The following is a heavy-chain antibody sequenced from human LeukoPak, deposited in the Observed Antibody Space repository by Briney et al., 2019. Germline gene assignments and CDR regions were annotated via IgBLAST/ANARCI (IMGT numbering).Heavy chain of an antibody. CDR2: ISSSGSTI. Sequence: GGSLRLSCAASGFTFSSYEMNWVRQAPGKGLEWVSYISSSGSTIYYADSVKGRFTISRDNAKNSLYLQMNSLRAEDTAVYYCARVAVVVPAAIQNPRFDNWFDPWGQGTLVTVSS. D-gene: IGHD2-2*01. J-gene: IGHJ5*02. CDR3: ARVAVVVPAAIQNPRFDNWFDP. V-gene: IGHV3-48*03. CDR1: GFTFSSYE.